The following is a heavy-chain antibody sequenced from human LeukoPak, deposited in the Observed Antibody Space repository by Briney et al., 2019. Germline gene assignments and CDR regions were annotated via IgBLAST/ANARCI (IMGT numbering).Heavy chain of an antibody. Sequence: GESLKISFKVSGYSFTSYCIGWVRQMPGKGLEWMGIIYPGDSGPTYSPSFQGQVTISVDKSINTAYLQWSSLQASDTAMYYCGMSGDRVPLQDDVFDVWGQGPMVTVST. CDR1: GYSFTSYC. V-gene: IGHV5-51*01. J-gene: IGHJ3*01. CDR2: IYPGDSGP. CDR3: GMSGDRVPLQDDVFDV. D-gene: IGHD1-26*01.